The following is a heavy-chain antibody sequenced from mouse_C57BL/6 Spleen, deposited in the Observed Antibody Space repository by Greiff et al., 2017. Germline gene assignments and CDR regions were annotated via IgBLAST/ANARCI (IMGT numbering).Heavy chain of an antibody. D-gene: IGHD4-1*01. Sequence: QVQLQQPGAELVKPGASVKLSCKASGYTFTSYWMQWVKQRPGQGLEWIGEIDPSDSYTNYHQKFKGKDTLTVDTSYSTAYLQLSSLTSADSAVDYCAKGSFNCPWFAYWGQGTLVTVSA. CDR3: AKGSFNCPWFAY. V-gene: IGHV1-50*01. CDR1: GYTFTSYW. J-gene: IGHJ3*01. CDR2: IDPSDSYT.